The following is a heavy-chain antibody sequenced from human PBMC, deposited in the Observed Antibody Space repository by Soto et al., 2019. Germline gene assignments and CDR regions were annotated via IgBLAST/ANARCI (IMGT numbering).Heavy chain of an antibody. CDR3: VKDWPGTSSVTSDY. CDR2: ITYSGDTT. CDR1: GFDFSTYA. D-gene: IGHD4-17*01. Sequence: EVHLLESGGTLIQPGGSLRLSCAASGFDFSTYAMTWVRQAPGKGLEWVSGITYSGDTTYYADSVKGRFTISRDNFKNTVYLQLNSLRPDDTAMYYCVKDWPGTSSVTSDYWGQGTLVTVSS. J-gene: IGHJ4*02. V-gene: IGHV3-23*01.